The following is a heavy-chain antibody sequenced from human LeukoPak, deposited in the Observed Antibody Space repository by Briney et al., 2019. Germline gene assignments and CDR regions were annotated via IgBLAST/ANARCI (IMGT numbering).Heavy chain of an antibody. CDR1: GGSFRGYY. D-gene: IGHD6-19*01. V-gene: IGHV4-34*01. CDR3: ARGRLSVAGAGTRYFDL. CDR2: TKHSGST. J-gene: IGHJ2*01. Sequence: PSETLSLTRAVYGGSFRGYYWSSIPQPPGKGVESIGETKHSGSTNYNPSLQSRATISVDTSKNQSSLKLNSVTDAYTAVYYCARGRLSVAGAGTRYFDLWGRGTLVTVSS.